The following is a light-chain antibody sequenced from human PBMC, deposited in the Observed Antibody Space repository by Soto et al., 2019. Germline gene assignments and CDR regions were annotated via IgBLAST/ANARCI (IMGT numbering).Light chain of an antibody. CDR3: QQSHTTPLIT. J-gene: IGKJ3*01. Sequence: DIQMTQSPSSLSASVGDRVTITCRASQSISNFLNWYQQKPGKAPKPLIYAASTLQRGVPSRFSASGSGTDFTLTISSLQPEDFASYFCQQSHTTPLITFGPGTRVDIK. V-gene: IGKV1-39*01. CDR2: AAS. CDR1: QSISNF.